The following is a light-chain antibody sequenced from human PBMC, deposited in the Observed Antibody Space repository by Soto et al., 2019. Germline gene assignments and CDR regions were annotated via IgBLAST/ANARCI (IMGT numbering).Light chain of an antibody. J-gene: IGLJ1*01. V-gene: IGLV2-14*01. CDR3: SSYTSASTLV. CDR2: VVN. Sequence: QSVLTQPASVSGSPGQSITISCTGTSSDVGGFNYVSWYQQHPGKAPKLMIYVVNNRPSGVSNRLSGSKSGNTASLTISGLQAEDEADYYCSSYTSASTLVFGTGTKLTVL. CDR1: SSDVGGFNY.